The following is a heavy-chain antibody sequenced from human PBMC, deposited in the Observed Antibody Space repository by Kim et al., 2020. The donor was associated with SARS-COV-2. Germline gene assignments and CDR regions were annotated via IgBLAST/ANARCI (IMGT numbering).Heavy chain of an antibody. Sequence: SVKGRFTISRNNAKNSLYLQMNSLRAEDTAVYYCAREYKTAPGLGGCFDCWGQGTLVTVSS. V-gene: IGHV3-11*06. D-gene: IGHD6-13*01. J-gene: IGHJ4*02. CDR3: AREYKTAPGLGGCFDC.